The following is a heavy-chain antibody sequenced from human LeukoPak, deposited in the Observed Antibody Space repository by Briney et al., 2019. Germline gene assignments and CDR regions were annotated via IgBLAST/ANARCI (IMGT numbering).Heavy chain of an antibody. V-gene: IGHV3-23*01. CDR3: AKDRLPLSSAYYYVPFDY. CDR1: GFTVTNYA. D-gene: IGHD3-22*01. Sequence: GASLRLSCAASGFTVTNYAMYWVRQAPGKGLEWVSAISGRDDSTYYADSVKGRFTISRDTSKNTLYLQMNSLRAEDTAVYYCAKDRLPLSSAYYYVPFDYWGQGTLVTVSS. J-gene: IGHJ4*02. CDR2: ISGRDDST.